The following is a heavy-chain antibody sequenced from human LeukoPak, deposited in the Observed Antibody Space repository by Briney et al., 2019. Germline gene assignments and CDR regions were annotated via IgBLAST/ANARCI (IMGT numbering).Heavy chain of an antibody. CDR1: GFSLSSHW. J-gene: IGHJ6*02. CDR2: VNRDGSET. Sequence: GGSLRLSCAASGFSLSSHWMTWVRQVLGRGPEWVANVNRDGSETYYLDSVKGRFTISKDNAKNSLYLQMNSLRAEDTALYHCARNNGMDVWGQGTTVIVS. CDR3: ARNNGMDV. V-gene: IGHV3-7*03.